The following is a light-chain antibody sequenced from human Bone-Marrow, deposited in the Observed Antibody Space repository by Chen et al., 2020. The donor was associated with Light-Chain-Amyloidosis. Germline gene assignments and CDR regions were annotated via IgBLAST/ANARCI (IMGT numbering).Light chain of an antibody. CDR1: SGSIATNY. Sequence: NFMLTQPHSVSESPGKTVIISCTRSSGSIATNYVQWYQQRPGSSPTTVIYEDDQRPSGVPDRFPGSSDRSSNSASLTISGLKTEDEADYDCQSYQGSSQGVFGGGTKLTVL. CDR2: EDD. CDR3: QSYQGSSQGV. J-gene: IGLJ3*02. V-gene: IGLV6-57*01.